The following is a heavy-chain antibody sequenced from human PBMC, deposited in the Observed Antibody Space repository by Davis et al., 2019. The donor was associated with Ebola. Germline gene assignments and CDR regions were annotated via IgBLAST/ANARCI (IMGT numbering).Heavy chain of an antibody. V-gene: IGHV4-34*01. D-gene: IGHD2-2*01. Sequence: MPSETLSLTCAVYGDSVSDYFWSWIRQPPGKGLEWIGETGHSGYTNYSPSLMSRVTMSVDSSKNQFSLKLSSVTAADTSAYYCAVGFCTRSSCLADYWGQGTLVTVSP. CDR1: GDSVSDYF. CDR3: AVGFCTRSSCLADY. J-gene: IGHJ4*02. CDR2: TGHSGYT.